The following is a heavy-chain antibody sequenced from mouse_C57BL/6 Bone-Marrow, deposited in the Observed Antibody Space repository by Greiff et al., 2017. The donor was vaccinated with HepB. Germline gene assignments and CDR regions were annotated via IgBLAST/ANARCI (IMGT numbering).Heavy chain of an antibody. CDR2: IYPGGGYT. CDR3: ARSKKMGYGNYNWYFDV. CDR1: GYTFTNYW. J-gene: IGHJ1*03. D-gene: IGHD2-1*01. V-gene: IGHV1-63*01. Sequence: QVHVKQSGAELVRPGTSVKMSCKASGYTFTNYWIGWAKQRPGHGLEWIGDIYPGGGYTNYNEKFKGKATLTADKSSSTAYMQFSSLTSEDSAIYYCARSKKMGYGNYNWYFDVWGTGTTVTVSS.